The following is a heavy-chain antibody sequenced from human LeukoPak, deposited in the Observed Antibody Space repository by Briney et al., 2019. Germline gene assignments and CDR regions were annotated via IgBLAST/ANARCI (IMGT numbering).Heavy chain of an antibody. J-gene: IGHJ4*02. Sequence: SETLSLTCTVSGGSIGSSRFYWGWLRQPPGKGLEWTGSIDYSGKTFYNPSLKSGVTISVDTSMNQCSLKLSSVTAEDSAVYYCAKRGSDCSCYEYWGQGTLVTVSS. CDR3: AKRGSDCSCYEY. V-gene: IGHV4-39*01. D-gene: IGHD2-15*01. CDR1: GGSIGSSRFY. CDR2: IDYSGKT.